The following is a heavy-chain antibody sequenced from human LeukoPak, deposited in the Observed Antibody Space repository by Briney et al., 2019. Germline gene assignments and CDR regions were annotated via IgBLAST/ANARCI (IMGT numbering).Heavy chain of an antibody. CDR1: GGSFSGYY. CDR3: ASRDYYYGMDV. J-gene: IGHJ6*02. Sequence: SETLSLTCAVYGGSFSGYYWSWIRQPPGKGLEWIGEIKHSGSTNYNPSLKSRVTISVDTSKNQFSLKLSSVTAADTAVYYCASRDYYYGMDVWGQGTTVTVSS. CDR2: IKHSGST. V-gene: IGHV4-34*01.